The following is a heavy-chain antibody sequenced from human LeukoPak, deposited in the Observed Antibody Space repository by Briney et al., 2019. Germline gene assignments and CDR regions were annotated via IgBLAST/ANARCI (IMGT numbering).Heavy chain of an antibody. D-gene: IGHD5-24*01. Sequence: PGGSLRLSCAASGFTFSSYAMHWVRQAPGKGLEWVAVISYDGSNKYYADSVKGRFTISRDNSKNTLYLQMNSLRAEDTAVYYCARDRSGYNLGYYFDYWGQGTLVTVSS. CDR3: ARDRSGYNLGYYFDY. J-gene: IGHJ4*02. V-gene: IGHV3-30*04. CDR1: GFTFSSYA. CDR2: ISYDGSNK.